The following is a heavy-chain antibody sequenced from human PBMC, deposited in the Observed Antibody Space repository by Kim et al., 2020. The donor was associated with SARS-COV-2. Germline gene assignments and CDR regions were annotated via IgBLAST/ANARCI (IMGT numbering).Heavy chain of an antibody. J-gene: IGHJ4*02. CDR2: IYNSGST. D-gene: IGHD3-3*01. CDR3: VRFSARISISEVVMGSSDY. CDR1: GGSISTYY. Sequence: SETLSLTCTVSGGSISTYYLSWIRQPPGKGLEWIGYIYNSGSTSYNPSLQSRVTISVDRSKNQFSLKLGSVTSADTAVYYCVRFSARISISEVVMGSSDYWGQGILVTVSS. V-gene: IGHV4-59*13.